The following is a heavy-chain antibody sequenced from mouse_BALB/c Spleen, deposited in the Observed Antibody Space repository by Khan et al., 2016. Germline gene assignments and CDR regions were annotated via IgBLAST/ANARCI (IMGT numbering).Heavy chain of an antibody. J-gene: IGHJ2*01. CDR1: FSSLPSGS. D-gene: IGHD2-3*01. V-gene: IGHV3-8*02. CDR3: ATYDGYYFDY. CDR2: ISYIGIT. Sequence: APLPSSLPLLFKPSHTLSLPFSFPFSSLPSGSLHFILKFPFNKLYYMGYISYIGITYYNPSLKSRISITRDTSKNQYYLQLNAVTTEDTATYYCATYDGYYFDYWGQGTPLTVSA.